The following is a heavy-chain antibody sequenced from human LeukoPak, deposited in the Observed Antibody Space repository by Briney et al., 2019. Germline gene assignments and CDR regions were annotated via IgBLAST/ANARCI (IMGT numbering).Heavy chain of an antibody. V-gene: IGHV3-9*01. CDR1: GFTFDDYA. D-gene: IGHD3-9*01. CDR2: ISWNSGSI. CDR3: AKDMDPYYDILTGYFIGAFDI. Sequence: GGSLRLSCAASGFTFDDYAMHWVRHAPGKGLEWVSGISWNSGSIGYADSVKGRFTISRDNAKNSLYLQMNSLRAEDTALYYCAKDMDPYYDILTGYFIGAFDIWGQGTMVTVSS. J-gene: IGHJ3*02.